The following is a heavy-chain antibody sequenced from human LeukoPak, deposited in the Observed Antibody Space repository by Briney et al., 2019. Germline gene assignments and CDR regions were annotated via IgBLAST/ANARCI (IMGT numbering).Heavy chain of an antibody. CDR2: ISGSGGST. J-gene: IGHJ4*02. CDR1: GFAFSSYA. Sequence: PGGSLRLSCAASGFAFSSYAMSWVRQAPGKGLEWVSAISGSGGSTYYADSVKGRFTISRDNSKNTLYLQMNSLRAEDTAVYYCPKASHYGDYGYWGQGTLVTVSS. V-gene: IGHV3-23*01. CDR3: PKASHYGDYGY. D-gene: IGHD4-17*01.